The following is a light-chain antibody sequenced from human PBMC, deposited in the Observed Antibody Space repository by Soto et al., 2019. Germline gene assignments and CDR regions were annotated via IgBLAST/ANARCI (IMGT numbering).Light chain of an antibody. CDR1: QTVVSW. V-gene: IGKV1-5*03. J-gene: IGKJ2*01. CDR2: MAS. Sequence: DVQMTQSPSTLSASIGDTVTITCRASQTVVSWLAWYHQKPGRPPKLLIYMASILESGVPSRFSGRGSGTEFTLTISGLQPDDLGTYYCQQYNSYPKTFGEGTKLAI. CDR3: QQYNSYPKT.